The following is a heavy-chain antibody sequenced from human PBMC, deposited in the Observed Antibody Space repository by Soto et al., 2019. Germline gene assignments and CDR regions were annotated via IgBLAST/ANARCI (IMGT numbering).Heavy chain of an antibody. V-gene: IGHV4-59*01. CDR2: IYYSGST. J-gene: IGHJ4*02. CDR3: ARVTYYYGSGSYYLDY. Sequence: PSETLSLTCTVSGGSISSYYWSWIRQPPGKGLEWIGYIYYSGSTNYNPSLKSRVTISVDTSKNQFSLKLSSVTAADTAVYYCARVTYYYGSGSYYLDYWGQGTLVTVSS. D-gene: IGHD3-10*01. CDR1: GGSISSYY.